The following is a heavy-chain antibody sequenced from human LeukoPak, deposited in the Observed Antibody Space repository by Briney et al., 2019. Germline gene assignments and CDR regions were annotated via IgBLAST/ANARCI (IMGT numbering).Heavy chain of an antibody. V-gene: IGHV3-23*01. CDR2: ISGSGGST. D-gene: IGHD3-10*01. J-gene: IGHJ4*02. CDR3: AEDGIIGSRRGAFYDY. CDR1: GFTFSSYG. Sequence: GGSLRLSCAASGFTFSSYGMSWVRQAPGKGLEWVSAISGSGGSTYYADSVKGRFTISRDNSKNTLYLQMNSLRAEDTAVYYCAEDGIIGSRRGAFYDYWGQGTLVTVSS.